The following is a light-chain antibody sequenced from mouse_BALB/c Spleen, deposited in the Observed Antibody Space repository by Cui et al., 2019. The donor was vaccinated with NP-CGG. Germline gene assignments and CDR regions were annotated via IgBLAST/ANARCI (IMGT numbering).Light chain of an antibody. J-gene: IGLJ1*01. CDR3: ALWYSNHWV. CDR1: TGAVTTSNY. V-gene: IGLV1*01. Sequence: QAVVTQESALTTSPGDTVTLTCSSSTGAVTTSNYANWVQEKPDPLFTGLIGGTNNRSPGVPARFSGSLIGDKAALTITGAQTEDEAIYFCALWYSNHWVFGGGTKLTVL. CDR2: GTN.